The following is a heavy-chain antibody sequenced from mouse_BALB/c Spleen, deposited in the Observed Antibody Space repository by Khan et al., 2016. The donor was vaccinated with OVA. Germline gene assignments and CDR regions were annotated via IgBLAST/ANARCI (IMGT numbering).Heavy chain of an antibody. J-gene: IGHJ1*01. D-gene: IGHD2-13*01. CDR1: GFSLTSYG. CDR2: IWSGGST. V-gene: IGHV2-2*02. Sequence: QVQLKQSGPGLVQPSQSLSITCTVSGFSLTSYGVHWVRQSPGQGLEWLGVIWSGGSTDYNAAFISRLSISKDNSKSQVFLKLNRLQPNDTAIYYCARNGDYVHWYFDVWGAGTTVTVSS. CDR3: ARNGDYVHWYFDV.